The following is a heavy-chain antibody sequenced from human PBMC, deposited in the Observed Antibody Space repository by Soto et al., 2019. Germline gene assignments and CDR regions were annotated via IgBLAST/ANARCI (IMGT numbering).Heavy chain of an antibody. D-gene: IGHD3-3*01. CDR3: AKGALYYDFWSGYLKFDP. V-gene: IGHV3-23*01. Sequence: PGGSLRLSCAASGFTFSSYAMSWVRQAPGKGLEWVSAISGSGGSTYYADSVKGRFTISRDNSKNTLYLQMSSLRAEDTAVYYCAKGALYYDFWSGYLKFDPWGQGTLVTVSS. J-gene: IGHJ5*02. CDR2: ISGSGGST. CDR1: GFTFSSYA.